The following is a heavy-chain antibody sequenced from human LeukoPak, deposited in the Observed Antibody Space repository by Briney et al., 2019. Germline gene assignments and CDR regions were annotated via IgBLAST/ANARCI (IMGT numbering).Heavy chain of an antibody. CDR3: ARDLSGSYSALDY. CDR2: ISSSSSYI. Sequence: GGSLRLSCAASGFTFSSYVMSWVRQAPGMGLEWVSSISSSSSYIYYADSVKGRFTISRDNAKNSLYLQMNSLRAEDTAVYYCARDLSGSYSALDYWGQGTLVTVSS. J-gene: IGHJ4*02. CDR1: GFTFSSYV. V-gene: IGHV3-21*01. D-gene: IGHD1-26*01.